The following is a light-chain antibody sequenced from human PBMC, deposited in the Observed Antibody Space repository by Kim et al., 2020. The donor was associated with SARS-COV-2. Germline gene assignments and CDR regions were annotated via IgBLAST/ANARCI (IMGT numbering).Light chain of an antibody. Sequence: SSELTQDPAVSVALGQTVRITCQGDSLRKYYASWYQQKPGQAPVLVIYGKNNRPSGIPDRFSGSSSGNTASLTITGAQVEDEADYYCKSRDSSGNYLMFG. J-gene: IGLJ3*02. CDR3: KSRDSSGNYLM. CDR1: SLRKYY. V-gene: IGLV3-19*01. CDR2: GKN.